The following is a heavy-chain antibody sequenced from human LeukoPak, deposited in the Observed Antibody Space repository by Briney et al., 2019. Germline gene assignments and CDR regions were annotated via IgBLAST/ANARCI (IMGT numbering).Heavy chain of an antibody. Sequence: GGSLRLSCAASGFTFTNYWMHWVRQAPGMGLVWVSRLPPDELDIIYADSVKGRFTVSRDNAKNTVYLQMNSLRVEDTAVYYCAKLPVAGLYFDYWGQGTLVTVSS. D-gene: IGHD6-19*01. J-gene: IGHJ4*02. V-gene: IGHV3-74*01. CDR3: AKLPVAGLYFDY. CDR2: LPPDELDI. CDR1: GFTFTNYW.